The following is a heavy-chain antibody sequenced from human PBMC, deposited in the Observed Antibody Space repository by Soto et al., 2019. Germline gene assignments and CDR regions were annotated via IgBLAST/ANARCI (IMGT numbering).Heavy chain of an antibody. CDR1: GFTFSDYY. CDR2: ISSSGSSI. V-gene: IGHV3-11*01. CDR3: ARYSGSEAFDI. Sequence: QVQLVESGGGLVKPGGSLRLSCAASGFTFSDYYMSWIRQAPGKGLEWVSYISSSGSSIYYADSVKGRFTISRDNAKNSLYVQMNRLRADDTALYYCARYSGSEAFDIWGQGTMVTVSS. D-gene: IGHD1-26*01. J-gene: IGHJ3*02.